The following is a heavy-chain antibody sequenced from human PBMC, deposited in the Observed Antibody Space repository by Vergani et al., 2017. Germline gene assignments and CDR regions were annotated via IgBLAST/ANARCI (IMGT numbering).Heavy chain of an antibody. CDR2: IYYSGST. D-gene: IGHD2-15*01. V-gene: IGHV4-30-4*01. CDR3: ARASSIARKKLVAAATRADYFDY. CDR1: GGSISSGDYY. Sequence: QVQLQESGPGLVKPSQTLSLTCTVSGGSISSGDYYWSWIRQPPGKGLEWIGYIYYSGSTYYNPSLKSRVTISVDTSKNQFSLKLSSVTAADTAVYYCARASSIARKKLVAAATRADYFDYWGQGTLVTVSS. J-gene: IGHJ4*02.